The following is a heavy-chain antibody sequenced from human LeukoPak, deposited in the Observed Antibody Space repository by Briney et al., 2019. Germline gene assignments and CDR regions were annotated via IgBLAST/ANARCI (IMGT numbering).Heavy chain of an antibody. Sequence: PSETLSLTCTVSGGSFGNYYWSWIRQPPGKGLEWIGYIYYSGSTNYNPSLKSQVTISVDTSKNQFSLKLSSVTAADTAVYYCARATYYYGSGSYPFDYWGQGTLVTVSS. CDR2: IYYSGST. CDR1: GGSFGNYY. D-gene: IGHD3-10*01. J-gene: IGHJ4*02. CDR3: ARATYYYGSGSYPFDY. V-gene: IGHV4-59*12.